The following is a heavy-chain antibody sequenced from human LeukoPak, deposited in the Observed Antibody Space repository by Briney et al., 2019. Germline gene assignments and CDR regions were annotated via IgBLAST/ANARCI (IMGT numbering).Heavy chain of an antibody. J-gene: IGHJ4*02. CDR1: GFTFSNAW. D-gene: IGHD3-9*01. V-gene: IGHV3-15*01. CDR2: IKSKTDGGTT. Sequence: PGGSLRLSCAASGFTFSNAWMSWVRQAPGKGLEWVGRIKSKTDGGTTDYTAPVKGRFTISRDDSKNTLYLQMNSLKTEDTAVYYCTTVEYYDILTSCYRTFDYWGQGTLVTVSS. CDR3: TTVEYYDILTSCYRTFDY.